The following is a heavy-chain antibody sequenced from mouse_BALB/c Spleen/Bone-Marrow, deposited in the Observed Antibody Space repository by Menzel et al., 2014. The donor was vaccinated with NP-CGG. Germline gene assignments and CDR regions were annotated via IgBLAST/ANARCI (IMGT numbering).Heavy chain of an antibody. CDR3: TTWNGGLY. V-gene: IGHV6-6*01. CDR2: IRNKANNHAT. Sequence: EVKVEESGGGLVQPGGSMKLSCGASGFTFSNAWMDWVRQSPEKGLEWVAEIRNKANNHATYYRESVKGRFTISRDDSKSCSYLQMNRLRAEDTGIYSCTTWNGGLYWGQGTLVTVSA. D-gene: IGHD6-1*01. CDR1: GFTFSNAW. J-gene: IGHJ3*01.